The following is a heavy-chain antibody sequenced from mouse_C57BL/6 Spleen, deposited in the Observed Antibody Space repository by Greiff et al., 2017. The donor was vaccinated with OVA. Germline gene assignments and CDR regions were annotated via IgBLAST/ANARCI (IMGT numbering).Heavy chain of an antibody. D-gene: IGHD4-1*01. Sequence: QVQLQQPGAELVRPGSSVKLSCKASGYTFTSYWMDWVKQRPGQGLEWIGNIYPSDSETHYNQQFKDKATLTVDKSSSTAYMQLSSLTSEDSAVYYCARRWDGPFAYWGQGTLVTVSA. CDR2: IYPSDSET. CDR1: GYTFTSYW. V-gene: IGHV1-61*01. CDR3: ARRWDGPFAY. J-gene: IGHJ3*01.